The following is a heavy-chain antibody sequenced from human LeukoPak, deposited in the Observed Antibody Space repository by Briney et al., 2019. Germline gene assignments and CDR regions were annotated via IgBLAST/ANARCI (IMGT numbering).Heavy chain of an antibody. CDR2: ISGSGGST. J-gene: IGHJ4*02. CDR3: ATYYDFWSGYSY. CDR1: GFTFSSYA. Sequence: GGSLRLSCAASGFTFSSYAMSWVRQAPGKGLEWVSAISGSGGSTYYADSVKGRFTISRDNSKNTLYLQMNSLRAGDTAVYYCATYYDFWSGYSYWGQGTLVTVSS. V-gene: IGHV3-23*01. D-gene: IGHD3-3*01.